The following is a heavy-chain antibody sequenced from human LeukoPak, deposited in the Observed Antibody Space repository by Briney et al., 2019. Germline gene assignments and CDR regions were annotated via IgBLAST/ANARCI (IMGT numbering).Heavy chain of an antibody. J-gene: IGHJ4*02. CDR2: IYYSGST. V-gene: IGHV4-59*01. Sequence: SETLSLTCTVSGGSISSYYWSWIRQPPGKGLEWIGYIYYSGSTNYNPSLKSRVTISVDTSKNQFSLKLSSVTAADTAVYYCARTYDHYDVLTGYSYYFDYWGQGTLVTVSP. CDR3: ARTYDHYDVLTGYSYYFDY. D-gene: IGHD3-9*01. CDR1: GGSISSYY.